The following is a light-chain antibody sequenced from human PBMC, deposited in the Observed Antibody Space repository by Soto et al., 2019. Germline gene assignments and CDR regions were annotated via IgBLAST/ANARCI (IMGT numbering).Light chain of an antibody. J-gene: IGLJ1*01. V-gene: IGLV2-14*03. CDR3: CSYTTSNTRQIV. Sequence: QSVLTQPPSGSGAPGQRGTISCTGSSSNVGGYNYVSWYQHHPGKAPKLMIYDISNRPSGVSNRFSGSKSGNTASLTISGLQPEDEADYYCCSYTTSNTRQIVFGTGTKVTVL. CDR2: DIS. CDR1: SSNVGGYNY.